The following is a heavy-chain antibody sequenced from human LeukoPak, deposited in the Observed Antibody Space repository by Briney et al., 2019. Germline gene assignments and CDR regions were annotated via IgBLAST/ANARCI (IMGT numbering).Heavy chain of an antibody. CDR1: GFTFSSYS. CDR2: ISSSSSYI. V-gene: IGHV3-21*01. CDR3: AREYYYDSSGYYGIAY. J-gene: IGHJ4*02. D-gene: IGHD3-22*01. Sequence: GGSLRLSCAASGFTFSSYSMNWVRQAPGKGLEGVSSISSSSSYIYYADSVKGRFTIPRDNAKNSLYLQMNSLRAEDTAVYYCAREYYYDSSGYYGIAYWGQGTLVTVSS.